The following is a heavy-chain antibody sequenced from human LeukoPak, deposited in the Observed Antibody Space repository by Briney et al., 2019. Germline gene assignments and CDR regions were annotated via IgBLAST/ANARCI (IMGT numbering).Heavy chain of an antibody. J-gene: IGHJ6*02. D-gene: IGHD1-14*01. V-gene: IGHV4-39*07. Sequence: SETLSLTCTVSGGSISSSSYYWGWIRQPPGKGLEWIGEINHSGSTNYNPSLKSRVTISVDTSKNQFSLKLSSVTAADTAVYYCARTHRNHYYYYYYGVDVWGQGTTVTVSS. CDR1: GGSISSSSYY. CDR3: ARTHRNHYYYYYYGVDV. CDR2: INHSGST.